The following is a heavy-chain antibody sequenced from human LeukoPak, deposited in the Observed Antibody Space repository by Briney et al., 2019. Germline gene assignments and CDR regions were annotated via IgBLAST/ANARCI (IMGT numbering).Heavy chain of an antibody. D-gene: IGHD3-22*01. Sequence: PGGSLRLSCAASGFTFSNYYMSWIRQAPGTGLEWVSYISSSGSTMYYADSVKGRFTISRDNAKNSLYLQMNSLRAEDTAVYYCAREAISGYSDWGQGTLVTVSS. CDR2: ISSSGSTM. CDR3: AREAISGYSD. V-gene: IGHV3-11*04. J-gene: IGHJ4*02. CDR1: GFTFSNYY.